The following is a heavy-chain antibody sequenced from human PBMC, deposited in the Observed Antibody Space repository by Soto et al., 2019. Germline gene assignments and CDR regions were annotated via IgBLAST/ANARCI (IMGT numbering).Heavy chain of an antibody. V-gene: IGHV3-30*18. J-gene: IGHJ4*02. CDR3: VKDSSGSSGLDY. Sequence: QVQLVESGGGVVQPGRSLRLSCAASGFTFSSYDMHWVRQAPGKGLEWVAIISYDGRSKYYTDSVKGRFTISRDNSKNTLYQDMDSLRDEDTAVYSWVKDSSGSSGLDYWGQGTLVTVSS. CDR2: ISYDGRSK. CDR1: GFTFSSYD. D-gene: IGHD6-19*01.